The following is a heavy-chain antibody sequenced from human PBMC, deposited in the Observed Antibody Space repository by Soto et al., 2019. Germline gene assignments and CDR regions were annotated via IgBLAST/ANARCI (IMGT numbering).Heavy chain of an antibody. D-gene: IGHD3-22*01. Sequence: PGGSLRVSCAAAGFIFGAHAMSWVRQAPGKGLGWVSAINWIGGGTNYADSMKGRFTISRDNAKNSLYLQMSSLRAEDTALYYYDSSGSNWFDPWGQGTLVTVSS. CDR3: DSSGSNWFDP. V-gene: IGHV3-20*04. J-gene: IGHJ5*02. CDR2: INWIGGGT. CDR1: GFIFGAHA.